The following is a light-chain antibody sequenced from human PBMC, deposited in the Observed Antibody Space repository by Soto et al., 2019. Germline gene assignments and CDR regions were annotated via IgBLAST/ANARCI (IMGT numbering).Light chain of an antibody. J-gene: IGKJ2*01. V-gene: IGKV3-20*01. Sequence: EVVLTQSPGTLSLSPGERATLSGRASQSVSNNYFAWDQQKPGQATRLLIFGSSDRATGIPDRFSCSGSGTEFTLTISRLEPEDFAVEYCQQYGSSPPYTFGQGTKLDIK. CDR1: QSVSNNY. CDR2: GSS. CDR3: QQYGSSPPYT.